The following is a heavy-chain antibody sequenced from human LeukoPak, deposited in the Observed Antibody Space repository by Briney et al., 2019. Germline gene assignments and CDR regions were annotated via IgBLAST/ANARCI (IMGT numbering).Heavy chain of an antibody. CDR1: GFTFSSDA. CDR2: IRGSGSGDTT. J-gene: IGHJ4*02. D-gene: IGHD4-17*01. CDR3: ARQDLGDYGRNYFQS. V-gene: IGHV3-23*01. Sequence: GGSLRLSCVASGFTFSSDAMSWVRQAPGKGLEWVSVIRGSGSGDTTYYADSVKGRFTISRDNSKNTLYLQMNSLRAEDTAVYYCARQDLGDYGRNYFQSWGQGTLVIVSS.